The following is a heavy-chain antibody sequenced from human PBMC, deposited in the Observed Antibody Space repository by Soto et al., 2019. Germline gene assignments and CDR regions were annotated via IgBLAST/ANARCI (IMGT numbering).Heavy chain of an antibody. D-gene: IGHD3-22*01. CDR3: ARDTHYYGSSGYPC. CDR1: GFTFSSYA. V-gene: IGHV3-23*01. Sequence: GGSLRLSCAASGFTFSSYAMNWVRQAPGKGLEWVSAISGSGGSTYYADSVKGRFTISTDNSKNTLYLQMNSLIAEDTAVYYCARDTHYYGSSGYPCWGQGTLVTVAS. CDR2: ISGSGGST. J-gene: IGHJ4*02.